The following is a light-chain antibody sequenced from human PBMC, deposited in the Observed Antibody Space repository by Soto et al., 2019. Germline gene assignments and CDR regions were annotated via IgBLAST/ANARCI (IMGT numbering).Light chain of an antibody. CDR1: QSVSSSY. Sequence: ETVLTQSQGTLPLSALERATLYCSSSQSVSSSYLAWYQQKPGQAPRLLIYGASSRATGIPDRFSGSGSGTEFTLTISSLQSEDFAVYYCQQYNKWPPITFGQGTRLDIK. CDR3: QQYNKWPPIT. V-gene: IGKV3-20*01. CDR2: GAS. J-gene: IGKJ5*01.